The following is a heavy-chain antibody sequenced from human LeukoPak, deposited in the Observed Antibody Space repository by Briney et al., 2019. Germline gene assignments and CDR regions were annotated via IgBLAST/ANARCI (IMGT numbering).Heavy chain of an antibody. CDR1: GYTFTSYA. CDR2: INTNTGNP. D-gene: IGHD3-3*01. V-gene: IGHV7-4-1*02. J-gene: IGHJ6*02. CDR3: TRHETYYDFWSGYYAPYSSTSDYGMDV. Sequence: ASVKVSCKASGYTFTSYAMNWMRQAPGQGLEWMGWINTNTGNPTYAQGFTGRFVFSLDTSVSTAYLQISSLKAEDTAVYYCTRHETYYDFWSGYYAPYSSTSDYGMDVWGQGTTVTVSS.